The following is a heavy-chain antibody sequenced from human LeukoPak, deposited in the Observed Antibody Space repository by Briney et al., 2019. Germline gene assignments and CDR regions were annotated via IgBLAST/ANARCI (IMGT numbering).Heavy chain of an antibody. CDR2: INHSGST. CDR3: ARHRHDILTGYYYMDV. J-gene: IGHJ6*03. Sequence: PSETLSLTCAVYGGSFSGYYWSWIRQPPGKGLEWIGEINHSGSTNYNPSLKSRVTISVDTSKNQFSLKLSSVTAADTAVYYCARHRHDILTGYYYMDVWGKGTTVTVSS. V-gene: IGHV4-34*01. CDR1: GGSFSGYY. D-gene: IGHD3-9*01.